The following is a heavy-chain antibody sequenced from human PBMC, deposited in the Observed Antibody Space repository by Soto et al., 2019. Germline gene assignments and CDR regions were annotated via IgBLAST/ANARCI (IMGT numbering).Heavy chain of an antibody. V-gene: IGHV1-69*13. CDR3: ARLGIAARPFDY. CDR2: IIPIFGTA. D-gene: IGHD6-6*01. J-gene: IGHJ4*02. Sequence: GASVKVSCKASGGTFSSYAISWVRQAPGQGLEWMGGIIPIFGTANYAQKFQGRVTITADESTSTAYMELSSLRSEDTAVYYCARLGIAARPFDYWGQGTLVTVSS. CDR1: GGTFSSYA.